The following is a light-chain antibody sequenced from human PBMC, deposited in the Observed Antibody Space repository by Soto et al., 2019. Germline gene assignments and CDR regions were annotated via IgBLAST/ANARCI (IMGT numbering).Light chain of an antibody. CDR2: SAP. CDR3: QKYNSAPLT. CDR1: QAISIY. Sequence: DIQLTQSPPSLSASVGDRVTITCRASQAISIYVAWYQQKPGKIPKLLIFSAPTVQSGVPSRFSGSGSGTDFTLTISNLQPEDVATYYCQKYNSAPLTFGPGTKVDLK. J-gene: IGKJ3*01. V-gene: IGKV1-27*01.